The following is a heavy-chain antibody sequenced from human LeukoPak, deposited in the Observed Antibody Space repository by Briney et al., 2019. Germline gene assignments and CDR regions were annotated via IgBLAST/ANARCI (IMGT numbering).Heavy chain of an antibody. CDR3: AKDRVPAANGYMDV. Sequence: GGSLRLSCAASGFTFSSYGMHWVRQAPGKGLEWVAVISYDGSNKYYADSVKGRFTISRDNSKNTLYLQMNSLRAEDTAVYYCAKDRVPAANGYMDVWGKGTTVTVSS. CDR2: ISYDGSNK. CDR1: GFTFSSYG. D-gene: IGHD2-2*01. J-gene: IGHJ6*03. V-gene: IGHV3-30*18.